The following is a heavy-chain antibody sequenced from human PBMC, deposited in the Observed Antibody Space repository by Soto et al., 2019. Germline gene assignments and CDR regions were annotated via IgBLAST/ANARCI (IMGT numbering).Heavy chain of an antibody. CDR1: GFTFSSYA. CDR2: ISGGGGST. Sequence: EVQLLESGRGFVQPGGSLRLSCAASGFTFSSYAMSWVRQAPGKGLEWVSTISGGGGSTYYADSVKGRFTISRDNSKNTLYLQMNSLRAEDTAVFYCAKSRSGTIFGVVITYWYFELWGRGTLVTVSS. J-gene: IGHJ2*01. CDR3: AKSRSGTIFGVVITYWYFEL. V-gene: IGHV3-23*01. D-gene: IGHD3-3*01.